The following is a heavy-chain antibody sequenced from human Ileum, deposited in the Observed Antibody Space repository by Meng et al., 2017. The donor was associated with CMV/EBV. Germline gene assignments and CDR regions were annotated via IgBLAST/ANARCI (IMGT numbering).Heavy chain of an antibody. D-gene: IGHD5-12*01. Sequence: TLKGSGPPWWNPTQTLPLPCTFSGFSFITEKAVVGWIRHPPGKALEWLGFIYWDDDTRYSPSLKTRLTITRDTSKNQVILTMTNMDPADTATYFCVHRSYSGQDDYWGQGALVTVSS. CDR2: IYWDDDT. CDR1: GFSFITEKAV. CDR3: VHRSYSGQDDY. J-gene: IGHJ4*02. V-gene: IGHV2-5*02.